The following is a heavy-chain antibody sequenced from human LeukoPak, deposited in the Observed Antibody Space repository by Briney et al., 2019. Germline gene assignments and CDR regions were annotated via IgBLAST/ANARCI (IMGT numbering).Heavy chain of an antibody. D-gene: IGHD2-2*01. V-gene: IGHV4-61*01. CDR2: IYYSGST. J-gene: IGHJ4*02. Sequence: SETLSLTCTVSGGSVSSGSYYWSWIRQPPGKGLEWIEYIYYSGSTNYNPSLKSRVTISVDTSKNQFSLKLSSVTAADTAVYYCARGTRYCSSTSCYRPLDYWGQGTLVTVSS. CDR1: GGSVSSGSYY. CDR3: ARGTRYCSSTSCYRPLDY.